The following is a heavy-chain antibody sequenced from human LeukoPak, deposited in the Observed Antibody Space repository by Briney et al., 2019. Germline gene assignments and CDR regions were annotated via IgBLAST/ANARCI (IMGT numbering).Heavy chain of an antibody. V-gene: IGHV3-30*18. D-gene: IGHD2-15*01. CDR3: AKDPEYCSGGSCYSGGWLDP. Sequence: PGRSLRLSCAASGFTFSSYGMHWVRQAPGKGLEWVAVISYDGSNKYYADSVKGRFTISRDNSKNTLYLQMNSLRAEDTAVYYCAKDPEYCSGGSCYSGGWLDPWGQGTLVTVSS. CDR2: ISYDGSNK. J-gene: IGHJ5*02. CDR1: GFTFSSYG.